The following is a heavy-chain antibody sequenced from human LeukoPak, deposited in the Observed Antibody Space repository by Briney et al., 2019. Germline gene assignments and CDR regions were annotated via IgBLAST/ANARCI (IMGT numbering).Heavy chain of an antibody. CDR3: ARRDYSNGGFDY. V-gene: IGHV4-38-2*02. Sequence: SETLSLTCTVSGYSISSGYYWGWIRQPPGKGLEWIGSIYHSGSTYYNPSLKSRVTISVDTSKNQFSQKLSSVTAADTAVYYCARRDYSNGGFDYWGQGTLVTVSS. D-gene: IGHD4-11*01. CDR1: GYSISSGYY. CDR2: IYHSGST. J-gene: IGHJ4*02.